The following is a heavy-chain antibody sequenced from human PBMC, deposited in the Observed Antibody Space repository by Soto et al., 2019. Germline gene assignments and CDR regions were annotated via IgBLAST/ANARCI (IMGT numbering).Heavy chain of an antibody. Sequence: GGSLRLSCSASGFTFSSYAMHWVRQAPGKGLEYVSAISSNGGSTYYADSVKGRFTISRDNSKNTLYLQMSSLRAEDTAVYYCVKVEYPRTYYDFWSGSPHGYWGQGTLVTVSS. V-gene: IGHV3-64D*08. J-gene: IGHJ4*02. CDR3: VKVEYPRTYYDFWSGSPHGY. CDR2: ISSNGGST. CDR1: GFTFSSYA. D-gene: IGHD3-3*01.